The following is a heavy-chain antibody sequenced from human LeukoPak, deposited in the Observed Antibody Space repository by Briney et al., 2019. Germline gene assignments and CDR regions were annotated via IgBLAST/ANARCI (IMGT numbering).Heavy chain of an antibody. CDR1: GWSFSSHY. CDR2: INAGGST. D-gene: IGHD6-19*01. Sequence: SETLSLTCGVSGWSFSSHYWSWIRQPPGKGLEWIGEINAGGSTNYNASLESRVTVSADTSRNHLSLSLTSVTAADSAVYFCARGLRQGSAWSWGPKEKSYQYMDVWDTGTTVIVPS. J-gene: IGHJ6*04. V-gene: IGHV4-34*01. CDR3: ARGLRQGSAWSWGPKEKSYQYMDV.